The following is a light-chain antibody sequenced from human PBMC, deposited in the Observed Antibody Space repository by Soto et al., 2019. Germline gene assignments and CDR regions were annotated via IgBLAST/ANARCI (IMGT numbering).Light chain of an antibody. CDR3: SSSTSSDTLL. V-gene: IGLV2-14*01. J-gene: IGLJ7*01. CDR1: SSDVGGYNY. CDR2: EVS. Sequence: QSALTQPASVSGSPGQSITISCTGTSSDVGGYNYVSWYQQHPGKAPKLMIYEVSNRPSGVSNRFSGSKSGNTASLTISGIQAEDEADYYCSSSTSSDTLLFGGGTQLTVL.